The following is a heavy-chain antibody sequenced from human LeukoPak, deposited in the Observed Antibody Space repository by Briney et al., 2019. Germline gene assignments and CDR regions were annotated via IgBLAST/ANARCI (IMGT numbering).Heavy chain of an antibody. V-gene: IGHV1-69*13. J-gene: IGHJ4*02. CDR3: ARCDVGDGYSHY. CDR2: IIPIFGTA. Sequence: ASVKVSCKASGGTFSSYAISWVRQAPGQGLEWMGGIIPIFGTANYAQKLQGRVTITADESTSTAYMELSSLRSEDTAVYYCARCDVGDGYSHYWGQGTLVTVSS. D-gene: IGHD5-24*01. CDR1: GGTFSSYA.